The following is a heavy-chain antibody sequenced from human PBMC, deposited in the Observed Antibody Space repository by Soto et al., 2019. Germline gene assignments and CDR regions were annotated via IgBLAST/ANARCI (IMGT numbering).Heavy chain of an antibody. V-gene: IGHV4-59*01. J-gene: IGHJ5*02. D-gene: IGHD2-8*01. Sequence: PSETLSLTCTVSGGSISSYYWSWIRQPPGKGLEWIGYIYYSGSTNYNPSLKSRVTISVDTSKNQFSLKLSSVTAADTAVYYCARSIGYCTNGVCQNWFDPWGQGTLVTVSS. CDR2: IYYSGST. CDR3: ARSIGYCTNGVCQNWFDP. CDR1: GGSISSYY.